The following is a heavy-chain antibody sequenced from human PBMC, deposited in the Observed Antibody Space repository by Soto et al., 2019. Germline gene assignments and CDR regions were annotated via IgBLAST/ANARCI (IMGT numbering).Heavy chain of an antibody. V-gene: IGHV3-7*01. D-gene: IGHD3-22*01. CDR3: ARECDYYDSSGCPFDP. CDR1: GFTFSSYW. Sequence: GGSLRLSCAASGFTFSSYWMSWVRQAPGKGLEWVANIKQDGSEKYYVDSVKGRFTISRDNAKNSLYLQMNSLRAEDTAVYYCARECDYYDSSGCPFDPWGQGTLV. J-gene: IGHJ5*02. CDR2: IKQDGSEK.